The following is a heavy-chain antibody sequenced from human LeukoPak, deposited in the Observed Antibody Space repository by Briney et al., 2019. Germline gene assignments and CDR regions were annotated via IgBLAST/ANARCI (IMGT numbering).Heavy chain of an antibody. CDR1: GFTFTSSA. Sequence: SVKVSCKASGFTFTSSAMQWVRQARGQRLEWIGWIVVGSGNANYAQKFQERVTITRDMSTSTAYMELSSLRSEDTAVYYCAAVYPSYWDYGMDVWGQGTTVTVSS. D-gene: IGHD1-26*01. J-gene: IGHJ6*02. V-gene: IGHV1-58*02. CDR2: IVVGSGNA. CDR3: AAVYPSYWDYGMDV.